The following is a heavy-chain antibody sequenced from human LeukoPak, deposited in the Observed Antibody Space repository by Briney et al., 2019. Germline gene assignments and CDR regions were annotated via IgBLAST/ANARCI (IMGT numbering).Heavy chain of an antibody. V-gene: IGHV4-59*08. Sequence: PSETLSLTCTVSGGSISGYYWSWIRQSPGKGLVWIGYMYYSGSTNYNPSLKSRITISIDMPKNQFSLTLSSVTAADTALYYCARHFTYYYDSSGYPRDAFDIWGQGTMVTVSS. CDR1: GGSISGYY. CDR2: MYYSGST. J-gene: IGHJ3*02. CDR3: ARHFTYYYDSSGYPRDAFDI. D-gene: IGHD3-22*01.